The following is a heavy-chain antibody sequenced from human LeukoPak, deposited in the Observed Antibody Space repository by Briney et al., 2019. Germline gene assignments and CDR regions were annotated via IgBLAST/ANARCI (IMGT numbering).Heavy chain of an antibody. J-gene: IGHJ4*02. D-gene: IGHD3-22*01. V-gene: IGHV4-59*01. CDR3: ASTHDGSDYYYAY. Sequence: SETLSLTCTVSGGSIRNDYWSWIRQPPGKGLEWIGYIYYSGSTNYSPSLKSRVTISVDTSKNQFSLELSSVTAADTAVYYCASTHDGSDYYYAYWGQGTLVTVPS. CDR1: GGSIRNDY. CDR2: IYYSGST.